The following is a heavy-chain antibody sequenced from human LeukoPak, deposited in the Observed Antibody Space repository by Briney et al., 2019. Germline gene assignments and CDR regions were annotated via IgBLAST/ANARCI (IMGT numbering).Heavy chain of an antibody. CDR2: ISDSGGST. J-gene: IGHJ4*02. CDR3: AKLTVGARTTVTTGSFDY. CDR1: VFTFSSYA. V-gene: IGHV3-23*01. D-gene: IGHD4-17*01. Sequence: PGGSLRLSCAASVFTFSSYAMSWVRQAPGKGLEWVSTISDSGGSTYSADSVKGRFTISRDNSKNTLYLQMNSLRAEDTAVYYCAKLTVGARTTVTTGSFDYWGQGTLVTVSS.